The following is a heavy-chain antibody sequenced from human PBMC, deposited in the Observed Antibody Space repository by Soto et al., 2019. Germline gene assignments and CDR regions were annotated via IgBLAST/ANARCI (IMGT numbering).Heavy chain of an antibody. Sequence: VKVSGKASGGTFSSYAISWVRQAPGQGLEWMGGIIPIFGTANYAQKFQGRVTITADESTSTAYMELSSLRSEDTAVYYCARDSSSSMHFDYWGQRTLVTVSS. D-gene: IGHD6-6*01. J-gene: IGHJ4*02. V-gene: IGHV1-69*13. CDR1: GGTFSSYA. CDR3: ARDSSSSMHFDY. CDR2: IIPIFGTA.